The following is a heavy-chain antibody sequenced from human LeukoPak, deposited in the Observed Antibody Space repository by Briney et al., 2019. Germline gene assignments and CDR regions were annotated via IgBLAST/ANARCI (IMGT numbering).Heavy chain of an antibody. CDR2: IHSTGSS. Sequence: SETLSLTCSVSGGSISGYYWGCFRQAAGKGLEWIGRIHSTGSSNYNPSLKSRLTMSIDTSRNQFSLKLSSMTAADTAIYYCAREHPTAIATDYWGQGTLVTVSS. CDR1: GGSISGYY. V-gene: IGHV4-4*07. D-gene: IGHD2-21*02. CDR3: AREHPTAIATDY. J-gene: IGHJ4*02.